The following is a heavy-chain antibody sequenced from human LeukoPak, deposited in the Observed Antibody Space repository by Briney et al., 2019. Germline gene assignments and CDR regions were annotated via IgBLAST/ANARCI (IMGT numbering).Heavy chain of an antibody. V-gene: IGHV3-48*03. CDR2: ISSSGSTI. Sequence: GGSLRLSCAASGFTFSSYEMNWVRQAPGKGLEWVSYISSSGSTIYYADSVKGRFTISRDNAKNSLYLQMNSLRAEDPAVYYCARDPEGAAAERYFQHWGQGTLVTVSS. D-gene: IGHD6-13*01. CDR3: ARDPEGAAAERYFQH. CDR1: GFTFSSYE. J-gene: IGHJ1*01.